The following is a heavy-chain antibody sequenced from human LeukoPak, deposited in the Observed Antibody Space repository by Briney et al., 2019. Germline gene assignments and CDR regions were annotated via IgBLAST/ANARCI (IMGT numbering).Heavy chain of an antibody. D-gene: IGHD2-21*02. V-gene: IGHV1-46*01. CDR3: ARDSIVVVTAEGGFDY. J-gene: IGHJ4*02. CDR2: INPSGGST. Sequence: ASVKVSCKASGYTFTSYYMHWVRQAPGQGLEWMGIINPSGGSTSYAQKFQGRVTMTRDTSTSTVYMELSSLRSEDTAVYCCARDSIVVVTAEGGFDYWGQGTLVTVSS. CDR1: GYTFTSYY.